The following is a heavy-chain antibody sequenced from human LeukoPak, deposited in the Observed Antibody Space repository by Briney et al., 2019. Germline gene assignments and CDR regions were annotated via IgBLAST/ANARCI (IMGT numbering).Heavy chain of an antibody. J-gene: IGHJ4*02. CDR1: GYSISSGYY. CDR3: ARGTTFFDY. V-gene: IGHV4-38-2*01. Sequence: SETLSLTCAVSGYSISSGYYWGWIRQPPGKGLEWIGSIYHSGSTYYNPSLKSRGTISVDTSKNQFSLKLSSVTAADTAVYYCARGTTFFDYWGQGTLVTVSS. D-gene: IGHD1-1*01. CDR2: IYHSGST.